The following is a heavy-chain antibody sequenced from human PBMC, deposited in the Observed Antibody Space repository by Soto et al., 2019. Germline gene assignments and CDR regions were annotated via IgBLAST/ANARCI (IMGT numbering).Heavy chain of an antibody. Sequence: QVQLVESGGGVVQPGRSLRLSCAASGFTFSSYGMHWVRQAPGKGLEWVAVIWYDGSNKYYADSVKGRFTISRDNSKNTLYLQMNSLRAEDTAVYYCARDQYSYGYGSPVYYCYYGMDVWGQGTTVTVSS. V-gene: IGHV3-33*01. CDR3: ARDQYSYGYGSPVYYCYYGMDV. CDR1: GFTFSSYG. D-gene: IGHD5-18*01. J-gene: IGHJ6*02. CDR2: IWYDGSNK.